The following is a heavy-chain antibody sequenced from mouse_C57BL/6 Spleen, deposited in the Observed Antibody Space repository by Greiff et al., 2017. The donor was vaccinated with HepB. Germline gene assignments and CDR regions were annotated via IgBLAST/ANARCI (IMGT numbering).Heavy chain of an antibody. CDR3: ARSSTTVVPFDY. V-gene: IGHV1-26*01. CDR1: GYTFTDYY. Sequence: EVQLQQSGPELVKPGASVKISCTASGYTFTDYYMNWVKQSHGKSLEWIGDINPNNGGTSYNQKFKGKATLTVDKSSSTAYMELRSLTSEDSAVYYCARSSTTVVPFDYWGQGTTLTVSS. D-gene: IGHD1-1*01. CDR2: INPNNGGT. J-gene: IGHJ2*01.